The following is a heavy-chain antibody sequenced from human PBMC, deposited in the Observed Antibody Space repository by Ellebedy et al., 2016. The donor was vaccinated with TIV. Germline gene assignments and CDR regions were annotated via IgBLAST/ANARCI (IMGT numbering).Heavy chain of an antibody. V-gene: IGHV3-30*03. CDR2: ISYDGSNK. Sequence: GESLKISCAASGFTFSSYCMSWVRQAPGKGLEWVAVISYDGSNKYYADSVKGRFTISRDNSKNTLYLQMNSLRAEDTAVYYCARDGTMGRQQLVLFGFSDYWGQGTLVTVSS. CDR3: ARDGTMGRQQLVLFGFSDY. D-gene: IGHD6-13*01. J-gene: IGHJ4*02. CDR1: GFTFSSYC.